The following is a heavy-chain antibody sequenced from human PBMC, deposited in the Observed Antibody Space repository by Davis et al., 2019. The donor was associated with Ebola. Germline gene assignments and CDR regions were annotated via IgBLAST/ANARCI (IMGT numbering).Heavy chain of an antibody. V-gene: IGHV4-59*11. Sequence: PSETLSLTCTVSGGSISSHYWSWIRQPPGKGLEWIGYIYYSGSTNYNPSLKSRVTISVDTSKNQFSLKLSSVTAADTAVYYCARFLSGSYYRGNDAFDIWGQGTMVTVSS. CDR3: ARFLSGSYYRGNDAFDI. CDR2: IYYSGST. D-gene: IGHD1-26*01. J-gene: IGHJ3*02. CDR1: GGSISSHY.